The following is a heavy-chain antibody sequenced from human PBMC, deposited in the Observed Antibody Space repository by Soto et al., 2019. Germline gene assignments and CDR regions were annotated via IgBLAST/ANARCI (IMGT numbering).Heavy chain of an antibody. CDR2: INPSGGST. V-gene: IGHV1-46*01. D-gene: IGHD3-22*01. Sequence: QVQLVQSGAEVKKPGASVKVSCKASGYTFTSYYMHWVRQAPGQGLEWMGIINPSGGSTSYAQKFQGRVTMTRDTSTSTVYMELSSLRSEDTAVYYCVRSTPRFYYDSSGYQSGFDYWGQGTLVTVSS. J-gene: IGHJ4*02. CDR3: VRSTPRFYYDSSGYQSGFDY. CDR1: GYTFTSYY.